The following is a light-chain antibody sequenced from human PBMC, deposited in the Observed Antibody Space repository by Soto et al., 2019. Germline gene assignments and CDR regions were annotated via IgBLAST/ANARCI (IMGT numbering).Light chain of an antibody. V-gene: IGKV2D-29*02. CDR3: MQSTRLPHP. CDR2: EFS. CDR1: QSLLHITGETF. Sequence: DVVMTQTPLSLSVAPGQPASISCKSSQSLLHITGETFLFWYLQKPGQYPQLLIYEFSTRVSGVLDRFSGNGSGTDVTLEISRVETDDVVIYYCMQSTRLPHPFGQGTRLGIE. J-gene: IGKJ5*01.